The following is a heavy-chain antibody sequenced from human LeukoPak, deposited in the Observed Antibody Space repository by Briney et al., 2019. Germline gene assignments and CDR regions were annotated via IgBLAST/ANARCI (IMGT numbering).Heavy chain of an antibody. V-gene: IGHV4-61*02. CDR2: IYTSGST. CDR3: ARTRYYYGSRSYGAPYYFDY. J-gene: IGHJ4*02. Sequence: PSETLSLTCTVSGGSISSGSYYWSWIRQPAGKGLEWIGRIYTSGSTNYNPSLKSRVTISVDTSKNQFSLKLSSVTAADTAVYYCARTRYYYGSRSYGAPYYFDYWGQGTLVTVSS. CDR1: GGSISSGSYY. D-gene: IGHD3-10*01.